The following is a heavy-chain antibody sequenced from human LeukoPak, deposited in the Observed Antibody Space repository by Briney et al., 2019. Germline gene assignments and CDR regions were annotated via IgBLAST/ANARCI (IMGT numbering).Heavy chain of an antibody. Sequence: PSETLSLTCTVSGGSISSYHWSWIRQPPGKGLECIGYIYYSGSTHYNPSLKSRVTISVDTSKNQFSLKLSSVTAADTAVYFCARDSPYSSSWYFDYWGQGTLVTVSS. CDR1: GGSISSYH. CDR2: IYYSGST. CDR3: ARDSPYSSSWYFDY. V-gene: IGHV4-59*01. D-gene: IGHD6-13*01. J-gene: IGHJ4*02.